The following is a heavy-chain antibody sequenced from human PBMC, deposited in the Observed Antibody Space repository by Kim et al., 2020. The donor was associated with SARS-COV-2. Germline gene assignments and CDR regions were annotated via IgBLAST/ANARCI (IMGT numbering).Heavy chain of an antibody. V-gene: IGHV4-39*07. CDR3: AGGGIVATNYGMDV. D-gene: IGHD5-12*01. J-gene: IGHJ6*02. Sequence: NPSLKSRVTISVDTSKNQFSLKLSSVTAADTAVYYCAGGGIVATNYGMDVWGQGTTVTVSS.